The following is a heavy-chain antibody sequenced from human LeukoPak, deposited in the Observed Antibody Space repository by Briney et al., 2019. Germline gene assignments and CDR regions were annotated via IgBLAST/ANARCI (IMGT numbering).Heavy chain of an antibody. Sequence: SETLSLTCAVYGGSLSGYYWSWIRQPPGKGLEWIGEIYHSGSTNYNPSLKSRVTISVDKSKNQFSLKLSSVTAADTAVYYCAGYSSSPNGGVDYWGQGTLVTVSS. V-gene: IGHV4-34*01. CDR1: GGSLSGYY. CDR3: AGYSSSPNGGVDY. CDR2: IYHSGST. J-gene: IGHJ4*02. D-gene: IGHD6-13*01.